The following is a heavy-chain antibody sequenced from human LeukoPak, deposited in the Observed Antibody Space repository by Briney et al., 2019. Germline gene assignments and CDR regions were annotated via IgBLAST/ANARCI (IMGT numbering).Heavy chain of an antibody. CDR3: AREVGSFDC. V-gene: IGHV3-33*01. J-gene: IGHJ4*02. CDR2: IWYDGSNK. Sequence: GALRLSCGGSGITFRSYGMDWGRQAPGKGLEWVAVIWYDGSNKYYADSVKGRFTISRDNSKNSLYLEVNSLRAEDAALYYCAREVGSFDCWGQGTLVTVSS. D-gene: IGHD3-10*01. CDR1: GITFRSYG.